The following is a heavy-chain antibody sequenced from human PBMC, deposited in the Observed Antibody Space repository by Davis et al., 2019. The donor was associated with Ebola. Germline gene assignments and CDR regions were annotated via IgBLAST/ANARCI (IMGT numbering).Heavy chain of an antibody. D-gene: IGHD2-15*01. Sequence: FTFSRDNSKNTLYLQMGSLRAEDTAVYYCAKDTLKYRSEIDYWGQGTLVTVSS. CDR3: AKDTLKYRSEIDY. V-gene: IGHV3-64*01. J-gene: IGHJ4*02.